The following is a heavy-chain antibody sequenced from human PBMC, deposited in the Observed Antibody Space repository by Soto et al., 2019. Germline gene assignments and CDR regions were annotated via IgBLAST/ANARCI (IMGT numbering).Heavy chain of an antibody. Sequence: QITLKESGPTLVKPTQTLTLTCTFSGFSLSTSGVGVGWIRQPPGKALEWLALIYWDDDKRYSPSLKSRLTSTEDTSKNPVVLTMTNMDPVDTATYYCAHRQRTVYFDYWGQGTLVTVSS. J-gene: IGHJ4*02. CDR2: IYWDDDK. CDR3: AHRQRTVYFDY. D-gene: IGHD4-17*01. CDR1: GFSLSTSGVG. V-gene: IGHV2-5*02.